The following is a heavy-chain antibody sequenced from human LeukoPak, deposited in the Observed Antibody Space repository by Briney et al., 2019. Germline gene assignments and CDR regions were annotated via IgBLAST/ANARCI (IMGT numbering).Heavy chain of an antibody. CDR2: ISGSGGST. J-gene: IGHJ4*02. D-gene: IGHD6-6*01. CDR1: GFTFNTYA. Sequence: GGSLRLSCAASGFTFNTYAMSWAPQPPGKGLEWISAISGSGGSTYYADSVKGRFTISRDNSKNTLYLQIHSLRAEDTAVYYCAKGKGSSSSSIDWWGQGTLVTVSS. CDR3: AKGKGSSSSSIDW. V-gene: IGHV3-23*01.